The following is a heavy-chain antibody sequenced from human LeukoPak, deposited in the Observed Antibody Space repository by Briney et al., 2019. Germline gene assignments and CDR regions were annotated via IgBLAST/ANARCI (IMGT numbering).Heavy chain of an antibody. CDR1: GFSFSSYS. Sequence: GGSLRLSCAASGFSFSSYSMNWVRQAPGKGLEWVSYISHTGTTMSYADSVKGRFTISRDNARNSLYLQMNSLRAEDTAVYYCARGWLDAFDIWGQGTMVTVSS. CDR3: ARGWLDAFDI. D-gene: IGHD5-12*01. V-gene: IGHV3-48*04. CDR2: ISHTGTTM. J-gene: IGHJ3*02.